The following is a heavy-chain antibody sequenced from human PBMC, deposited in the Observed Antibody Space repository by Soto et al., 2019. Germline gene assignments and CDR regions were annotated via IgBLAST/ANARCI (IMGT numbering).Heavy chain of an antibody. CDR2: IKSDGSGA. V-gene: IGHV3-74*01. D-gene: IGHD3-9*01. Sequence: SLRLSCAASGFTFSSYWMHWVRQAPGKGLVWVSRIKSDGSGAIYADSVKGRFTVSRDNSKNTLYLQMNSLRAEDTAVYYCAKGGLRYFEPYWGQGTLVTVSS. CDR3: AKGGLRYFEPY. J-gene: IGHJ4*02. CDR1: GFTFSSYW.